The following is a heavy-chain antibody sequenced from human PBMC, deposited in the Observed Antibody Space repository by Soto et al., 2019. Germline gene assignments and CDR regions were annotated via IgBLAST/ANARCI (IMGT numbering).Heavy chain of an antibody. V-gene: IGHV4-59*08. J-gene: IGHJ6*03. CDR1: GGSISSYY. CDR3: ARQRYYYYMDV. CDR2: IYYSGST. Sequence: SETLSLTCTVSGGSISSYYWSWIRQPPGKGLEWIGYIYYSGSTNYNPSLKSRVTISVDTSKNQFSLKLSSVTAADTAVYYCARQRYYYYMDVWGKGTTVTVSS.